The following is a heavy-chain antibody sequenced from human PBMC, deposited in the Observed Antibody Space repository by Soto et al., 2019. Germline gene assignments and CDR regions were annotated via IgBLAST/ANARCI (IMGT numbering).Heavy chain of an antibody. V-gene: IGHV3-7*01. CDR1: GFTFSDYW. J-gene: IGHJ6*02. D-gene: IGHD3-3*01. CDR3: AKDRGIFGPHNFGGMDV. Sequence: PGGSLRLSCAASGFTFSDYWMNWVRQAPGKGLEWVASIKYDGGEKNYADSVKGRFTISRDNSKNTLYLQMNSLRAEDTAVYYCAKDRGIFGPHNFGGMDVWGQGTTVTVSS. CDR2: IKYDGGEK.